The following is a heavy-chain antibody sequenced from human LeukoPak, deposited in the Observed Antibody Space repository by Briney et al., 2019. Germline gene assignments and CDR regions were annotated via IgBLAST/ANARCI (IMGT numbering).Heavy chain of an antibody. J-gene: IGHJ6*03. CDR1: GFTFSDYY. CDR2: ISSSGSTI. Sequence: PGGSLRLSCAASGFTFSDYYMSWIRQAPGKGLEWVSYISSSGSTIYYADSMKGRFTISRDNAKNSLYLQMNSLRAEDTAVYYCARHHDYYYYMDVWGKGTTVTISS. V-gene: IGHV3-11*04. CDR3: ARHHDYYYYMDV.